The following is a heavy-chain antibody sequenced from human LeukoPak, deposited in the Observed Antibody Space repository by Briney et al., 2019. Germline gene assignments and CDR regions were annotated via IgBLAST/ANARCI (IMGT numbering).Heavy chain of an antibody. V-gene: IGHV1-46*01. J-gene: IGHJ4*02. CDR3: ARAAIYDY. CDR1: GYTFTGYY. D-gene: IGHD2-21*01. Sequence: GASVKVSCKASGYTFTGYYMHWVRQAPGQGLEWMGIINPSGGSTSHAQKFQGSVTMTRDMSTSTVYMELSSLRSEDTAVYYCARAAIYDYWGQGTLVTVSS. CDR2: INPSGGST.